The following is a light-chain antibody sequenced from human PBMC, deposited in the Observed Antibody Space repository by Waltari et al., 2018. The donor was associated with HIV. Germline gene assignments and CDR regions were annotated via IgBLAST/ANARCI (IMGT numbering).Light chain of an antibody. V-gene: IGLV2-14*01. CDR1: SSDVGGYDF. CDR3: SSFTSSNTPVL. CDR2: EVT. Sequence: QSALTQPASVSGSPGQSITISCTGTSSDVGGYDFVSWYQQHPGKAPKLMIYEVTKRPSGVANRFSGTKSGNTVSLTISGLQAEDEADYYCSSFTSSNTPVLFAGGTKLTVL. J-gene: IGLJ2*01.